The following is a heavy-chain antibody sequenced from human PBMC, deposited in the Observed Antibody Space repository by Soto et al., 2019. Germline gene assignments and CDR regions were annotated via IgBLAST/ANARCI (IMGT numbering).Heavy chain of an antibody. V-gene: IGHV3-23*03. CDR3: TRRTSGYFGY. J-gene: IGHJ4*02. D-gene: IGHD6-19*01. CDR2: ILSDYNT. Sequence: EVQLLESGGGLVQPGGSLTLSCAASGFTFSDYTMSWVRQAPGKVLECISVILSDYNTYYADSVRGWFTISRDNSKNTLYLEMNSLRAEDTAVYYCTRRTSGYFGYWGQGALVTVSS. CDR1: GFTFSDYT.